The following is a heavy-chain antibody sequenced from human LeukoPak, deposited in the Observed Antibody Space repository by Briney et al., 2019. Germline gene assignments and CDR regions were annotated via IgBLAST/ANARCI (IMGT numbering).Heavy chain of an antibody. CDR3: ARGGWGTAIDY. V-gene: IGHV3-74*01. CDR2: ISGDGSST. Sequence: GGSLRLSCAASGFTFSSYWMHWVRQAPGKGLVWVSYISGDGSSTTYADSVKGRFTISRDNAMNTLDLQMNSLRAEDTAVYYCARGGWGTAIDYWAQGTLVTV. D-gene: IGHD1-7*01. CDR1: GFTFSSYW. J-gene: IGHJ4*02.